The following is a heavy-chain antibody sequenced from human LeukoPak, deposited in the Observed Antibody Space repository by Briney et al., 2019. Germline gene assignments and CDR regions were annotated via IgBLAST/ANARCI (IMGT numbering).Heavy chain of an antibody. D-gene: IGHD2-2*01. CDR3: ARAGYCSSTTCYSPQEGAFDI. CDR2: VYYTGST. CDR1: GGSVSNNEYY. J-gene: IGHJ3*02. Sequence: SDTLSLTCSVSGGSVSNNEYYWALIRQPPGKRLEWIGSVYYTGSTYYNPSLKGRVTISVDTSENQFSLKLNSVTAADTALYYCARAGYCSSTTCYSPQEGAFDIWGQGTLVTVSS. V-gene: IGHV4-39*01.